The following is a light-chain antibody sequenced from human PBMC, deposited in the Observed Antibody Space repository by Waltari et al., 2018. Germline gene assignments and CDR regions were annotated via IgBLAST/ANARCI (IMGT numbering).Light chain of an antibody. V-gene: IGKV1-5*01. CDR3: QRYNSYANT. CDR1: QSINTY. J-gene: IGKJ2*01. Sequence: DILMTQSPSTLSASVGDRFTITFRASQSINTYLAWYQQKPGKAPKLLIYGASTLESGVPGRFSGTGSGTEFTLTISSLQPDDFATYYCQRYNSYANTFGQGTKVDIK. CDR2: GAS.